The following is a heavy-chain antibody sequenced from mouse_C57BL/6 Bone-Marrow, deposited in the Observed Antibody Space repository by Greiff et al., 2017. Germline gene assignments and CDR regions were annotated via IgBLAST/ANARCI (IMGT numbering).Heavy chain of an antibody. CDR1: GFSFNTYA. V-gene: IGHV10-1*01. CDR2: IRSKSNNYAT. CDR3: VRRSYYYGNSYVYYYAMDD. Sequence: DVKLVESGGGLVQPKGSLKLSCAASGFSFNTYAMNWVRQAPGKGLEWVARIRSKSNNYATYYADSVKDRFTISRDDSESMLYLQMNNLKTEDTAMYYCVRRSYYYGNSYVYYYAMDDWGQGTSGTVSS. D-gene: IGHD1-1*01. J-gene: IGHJ4*01.